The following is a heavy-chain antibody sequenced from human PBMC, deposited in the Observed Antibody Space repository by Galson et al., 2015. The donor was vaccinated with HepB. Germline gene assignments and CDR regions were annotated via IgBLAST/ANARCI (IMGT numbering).Heavy chain of an antibody. J-gene: IGHJ6*02. CDR1: GFTFSNYA. V-gene: IGHV3-30*04. D-gene: IGHD5-18*01. CDR3: TRDRRAIQPWSSGPYDYYYGMDV. Sequence: SLRLSCAASGFTFSNYAVHWVRQAPGKGLGWVAVVTYDGSNKYYADSVKGRFTISRDNSKNTLYLQMNSLRAEDAAMYYCTRDRRAIQPWSSGPYDYYYGMDVWGQGTTVTGSS. CDR2: VTYDGSNK.